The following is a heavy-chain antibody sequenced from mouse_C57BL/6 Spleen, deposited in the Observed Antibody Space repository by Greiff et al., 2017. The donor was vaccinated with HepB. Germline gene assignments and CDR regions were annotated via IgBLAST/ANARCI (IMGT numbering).Heavy chain of an antibody. D-gene: IGHD2-3*01. V-gene: IGHV2-2*01. CDR3: ARKGSGYDGYYYAMDY. CDR2: IWSGGST. Sequence: QVQLKESGPGLAQPSQSLSITCTVSGFSLTSYGVHWVRQSPGKGLEWLGVIWSGGSTDYNAAFISRLSISKDNSKSQVFFKMNSLQADDTAIYYCARKGSGYDGYYYAMDYWGQGTSVTVSS. J-gene: IGHJ4*01. CDR1: GFSLTSYG.